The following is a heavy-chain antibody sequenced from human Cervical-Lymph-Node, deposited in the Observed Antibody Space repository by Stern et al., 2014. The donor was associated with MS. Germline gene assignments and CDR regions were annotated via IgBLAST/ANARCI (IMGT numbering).Heavy chain of an antibody. CDR3: ARSRVTVSGNFAY. D-gene: IGHD3-10*01. V-gene: IGHV1-8*01. CDR2: MNPNSGNT. J-gene: IGHJ4*02. Sequence: VHLGESGAEVKKPGASVKVSCKASGYTFTSYDINWVRQATGQGLEWMGWMNPNSGNTVYAQKFQDRVTMTRNTSISTAYMELSSLRSEDTAVYYCARSRVTVSGNFAYWGQGTLVTVSS. CDR1: GYTFTSYD.